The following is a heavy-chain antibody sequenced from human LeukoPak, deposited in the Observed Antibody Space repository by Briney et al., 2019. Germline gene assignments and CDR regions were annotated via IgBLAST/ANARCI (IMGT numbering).Heavy chain of an antibody. CDR2: IFSNGNT. CDR1: GGSISSSGHY. Sequence: PSETLSLTCSVSGGSISSSGHYWGWIRQSPEKGLDWIGSIFSNGNTYYNPSVKSRITISVDTSNNQFSLQLTSVTAAEMAVYYCARSATVTTGYFDYWGQGALVTVSS. CDR3: ARSATVTTGYFDY. V-gene: IGHV4-39*07. J-gene: IGHJ4*02. D-gene: IGHD4-17*01.